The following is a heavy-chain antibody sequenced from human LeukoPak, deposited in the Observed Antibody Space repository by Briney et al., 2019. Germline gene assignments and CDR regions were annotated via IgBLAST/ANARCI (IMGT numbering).Heavy chain of an antibody. D-gene: IGHD6-25*01. CDR1: GFDFSSYA. Sequence: GGSLRLSCAASGFDFSSYAMHWVRQAPGKGLEWVAVISYDGSNKYYADSVKGRFTISRDNSKNTLYLQMNSLRAEDTAVYYCARDGPRSSAFDYWGQGTLVTVSS. V-gene: IGHV3-30-3*01. CDR2: ISYDGSNK. J-gene: IGHJ4*02. CDR3: ARDGPRSSAFDY.